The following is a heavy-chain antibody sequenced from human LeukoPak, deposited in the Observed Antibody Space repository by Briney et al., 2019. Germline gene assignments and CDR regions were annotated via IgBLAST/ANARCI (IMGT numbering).Heavy chain of an antibody. V-gene: IGHV4-34*01. CDR2: IHHDGRT. Sequence: PSETLSLPCAVYGGSLSGHYWSWIRQSPGKGLEWIGDIHHDGRTKYSPSLKSRVSILLDTSKNEVSLRLTPVTAADTALYFCAREPVPQDYGDTVNAYDLWGQGTMVIVSS. CDR1: GGSLSGHY. CDR3: AREPVPQDYGDTVNAYDL. J-gene: IGHJ3*01. D-gene: IGHD4-17*01.